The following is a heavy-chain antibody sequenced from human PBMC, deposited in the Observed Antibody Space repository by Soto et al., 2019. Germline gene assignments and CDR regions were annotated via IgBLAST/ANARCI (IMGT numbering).Heavy chain of an antibody. J-gene: IGHJ4*02. V-gene: IGHV3-7*01. CDR1: GSSFRDRW. D-gene: IGHD4-4*01. CDR2: IRPDGSKQ. CDR3: ADPTDLDY. Sequence: PGGSLRLSCVASGSSFRDRWMSWVRQAPGKGLEWVASIRPDGSKQFYVDSMKGRFTISRDNAKKSLFLQMNSLRAEDAAVYYCADPTDLDYWGQGTLVTVSS.